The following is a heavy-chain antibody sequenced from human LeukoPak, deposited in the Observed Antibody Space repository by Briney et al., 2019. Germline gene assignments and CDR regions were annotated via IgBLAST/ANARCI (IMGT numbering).Heavy chain of an antibody. J-gene: IGHJ6*03. V-gene: IGHV1-2*02. CDR1: GYTFTGYY. Sequence: ASVKVSCKASGYTFTGYYMHWVRQAPGQGLEWMGWINPNSGGTNYAQKFQGRVTMTRDTSISTAYMELSRLRSDDTAVYYCARDPLVVPAATHYYYYMDVWGKGTTVTISS. D-gene: IGHD2-2*01. CDR2: INPNSGGT. CDR3: ARDPLVVPAATHYYYYMDV.